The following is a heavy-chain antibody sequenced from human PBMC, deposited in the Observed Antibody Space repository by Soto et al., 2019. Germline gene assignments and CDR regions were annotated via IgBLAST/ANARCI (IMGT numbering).Heavy chain of an antibody. CDR3: ARAIVVVPAAMFDYYYGMDV. D-gene: IGHD2-2*01. V-gene: IGHV1-69*01. Sequence: GSPVKFSGKGFGDTFRSYLCSWGGQTPGQGLEWMGGIIPIFSTANYAQKVQGRVTITADESTSTAYMELSSLRSEDTAVYYCARAIVVVPAAMFDYYYGMDVWGQGTTVTVSS. CDR1: GDTFRSYL. CDR2: IIPIFSTA. J-gene: IGHJ6*02.